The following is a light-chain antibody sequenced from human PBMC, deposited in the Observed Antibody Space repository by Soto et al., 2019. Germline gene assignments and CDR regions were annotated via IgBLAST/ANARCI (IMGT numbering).Light chain of an antibody. CDR1: QSIGSSY. V-gene: IGKV3-20*01. J-gene: IGKJ1*01. Sequence: ENVLTQSPGTLSLSPGERATLSCRASQSIGSSYLAWYQQKPGHAPRLIIYGTSNRATGIPDRFSGSGSGTDFTLTISGLEPVAFVVYYCQQFCCSWLSFGHGTKVEIK. CDR3: QQFCCSWLS. CDR2: GTS.